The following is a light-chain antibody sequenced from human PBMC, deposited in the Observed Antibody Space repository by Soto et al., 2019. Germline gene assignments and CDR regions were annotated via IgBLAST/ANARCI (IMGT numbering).Light chain of an antibody. CDR3: QKLNGDPPFT. CDR2: AAA. Sequence: IQLTQSPSSLSASVGDRVTFTCRASQDIDSYLGWYQQMPGKAPKLLISAAATLQSGVPPRFSGSGSGTEFTLTFSSLQPEDFATYFCQKLNGDPPFTFGPGTTVEIK. CDR1: QDIDSY. J-gene: IGKJ3*01. V-gene: IGKV1-9*01.